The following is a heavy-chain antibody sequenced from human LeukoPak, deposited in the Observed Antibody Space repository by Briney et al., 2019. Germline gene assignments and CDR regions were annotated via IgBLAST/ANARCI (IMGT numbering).Heavy chain of an antibody. V-gene: IGHV3-9*01. CDR1: GFTFDDYS. Sequence: SLRLSCAASGFTFDDYSMHWVRQAPGKGLGGVSGISWNSGSIGYADSVKGRFTISRDNAKNSLYLQMNSLRAEGTALYYCAKYHSSSWYQDFDYWGQGTLVTVSS. CDR2: ISWNSGSI. D-gene: IGHD6-13*01. CDR3: AKYHSSSWYQDFDY. J-gene: IGHJ4*02.